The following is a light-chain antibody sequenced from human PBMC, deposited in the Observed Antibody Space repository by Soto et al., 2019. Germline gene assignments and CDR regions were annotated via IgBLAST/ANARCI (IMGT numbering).Light chain of an antibody. J-gene: IGKJ4*01. CDR3: QHYRTS. CDR2: GAS. Sequence: EIVLTQSPGTLSLSPGERATLSCRASQSVSSSYLAWYQQKPGQAPRQLIYGASSRATGIPGRFSGSGSGTDFTLTITRLDREDFAVYYCQHYRTSFGGGTRVESK. CDR1: QSVSSSY. V-gene: IGKV3-20*01.